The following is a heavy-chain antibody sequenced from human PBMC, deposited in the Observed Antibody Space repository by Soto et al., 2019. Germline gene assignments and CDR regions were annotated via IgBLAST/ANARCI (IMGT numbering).Heavy chain of an antibody. CDR3: PGRTSWFDP. CDR2: IYYSGST. J-gene: IGHJ5*02. V-gene: IGHV4-39*01. CDR1: DESISRSEYY. Sequence: SETESLTCTLCDESISRSEYYLRMSRPPPGKGLEWIRSIYYSGSTYYNPSLKSRLTISVDKSKHQFCLKLRSVTAADPAVYYCPGRTSWFDPWGQGTLVTVSS.